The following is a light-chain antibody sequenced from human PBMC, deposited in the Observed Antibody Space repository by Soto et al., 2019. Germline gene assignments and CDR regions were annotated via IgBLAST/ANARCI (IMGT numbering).Light chain of an antibody. V-gene: IGKV1-5*03. J-gene: IGKJ1*01. Sequence: DIQMTQSPSTLSASVGDRVTITCRASQSISSWLAWYQQRPGKVPRLLIYKASTLESGVPSRFSGSGSGTAFTLTISSLQPDDFATYYCQNYNSPPWTFGQGTRVEIK. CDR2: KAS. CDR3: QNYNSPPWT. CDR1: QSISSW.